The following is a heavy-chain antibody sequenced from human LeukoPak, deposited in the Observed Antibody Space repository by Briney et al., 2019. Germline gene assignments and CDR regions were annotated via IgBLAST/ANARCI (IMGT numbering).Heavy chain of an antibody. CDR1: GYTFSNYA. J-gene: IGHJ3*02. D-gene: IGHD1-26*01. Sequence: ASVKVSCKASGYTFSNYAIHWVRLAPGQRLEWMGWINVVNGDTKYSQKFQGRVTIIRDTSASTAYMELSSLRSEDTAIYYCVRDGYSYGRKDAFDIWGQGTMVTVSS. V-gene: IGHV1-3*01. CDR3: VRDGYSYGRKDAFDI. CDR2: INVVNGDT.